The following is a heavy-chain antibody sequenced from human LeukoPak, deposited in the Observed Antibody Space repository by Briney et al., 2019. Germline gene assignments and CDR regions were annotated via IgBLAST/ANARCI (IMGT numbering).Heavy chain of an antibody. J-gene: IGHJ4*02. CDR3: ATDKLGGSGSYDY. Sequence: GGTLRLSCAASGFIFSSHGMNWVRQAPGKGLEWVSGISPSGDITYYADSVKGRFTISRDNSKNTVYLQMDSLRFEDAAVYYCATDKLGGSGSYDYWGQGTLVTVSS. V-gene: IGHV3-23*01. CDR1: GFIFSSHG. CDR2: ISPSGDIT. D-gene: IGHD3-10*01.